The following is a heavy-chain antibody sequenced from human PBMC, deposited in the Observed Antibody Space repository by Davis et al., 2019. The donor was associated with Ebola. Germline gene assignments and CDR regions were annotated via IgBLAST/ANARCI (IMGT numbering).Heavy chain of an antibody. CDR3: ARETPGYDFWSGSHDY. D-gene: IGHD3-3*01. CDR2: IIPILGIA. V-gene: IGHV1-69*04. Sequence: SVKVSCKASGYTFTGYYMHWVRQAPGQGLEWMGRIIPILGIANYAQKFQGRVTITADKSTSTAYMELSSLRSEDTAVYYCARETPGYDFWSGSHDYWGQGTLVTVSS. J-gene: IGHJ4*02. CDR1: GYTFTGYY.